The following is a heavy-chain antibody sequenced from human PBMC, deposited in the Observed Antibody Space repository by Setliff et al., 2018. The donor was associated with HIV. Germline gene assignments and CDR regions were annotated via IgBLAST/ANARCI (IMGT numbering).Heavy chain of an antibody. V-gene: IGHV4-34*01. J-gene: IGHJ5*01. D-gene: IGHD1-7*01. CDR3: ARVRLELRQNWFDS. Sequence: SETLSLTCSVSGASISGYYWSWIRQPPGKGLEWIGEINHSGSTNYNPSLKRRVTISVDTSKNQFSLKLNSVTAADTPVYYCARVRLELRQNWFDSWGQGSPVTVSS. CDR1: GASISGYY. CDR2: INHSGST.